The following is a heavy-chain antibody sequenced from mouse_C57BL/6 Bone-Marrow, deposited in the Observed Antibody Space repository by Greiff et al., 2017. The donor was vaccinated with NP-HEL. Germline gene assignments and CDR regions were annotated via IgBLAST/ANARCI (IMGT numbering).Heavy chain of an antibody. Sequence: EVQLHQSGPVLVKPGASVKMSCKASGYTFTDYYMNWGKQSHGKSLEWIGVINPYNGGTSYNQKFKGKATLTVDKSSSTAYMELNSLTSEDSAVYYCARPPYYGSSYYAMDYWGQGTSVTVSS. V-gene: IGHV1-19*01. J-gene: IGHJ4*01. CDR1: GYTFTDYY. CDR3: ARPPYYGSSYYAMDY. D-gene: IGHD1-1*01. CDR2: INPYNGGT.